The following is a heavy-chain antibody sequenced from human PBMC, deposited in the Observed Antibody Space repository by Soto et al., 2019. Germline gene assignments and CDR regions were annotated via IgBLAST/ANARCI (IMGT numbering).Heavy chain of an antibody. CDR1: GFTFSSYS. J-gene: IGHJ4*02. Sequence: EVQLVESGGGLVQPGGSLRLSCAASGFTFSSYSMNWVRQAPGKGLEWVSYISSSSSTIYYADSVKGRFTISRDNAKNSLYLQMTSLRGEDTAVYYCVRRRSVSTDYWGQGTLVTVSS. D-gene: IGHD2-2*01. V-gene: IGHV3-48*01. CDR3: VRRRSVSTDY. CDR2: ISSSSSTI.